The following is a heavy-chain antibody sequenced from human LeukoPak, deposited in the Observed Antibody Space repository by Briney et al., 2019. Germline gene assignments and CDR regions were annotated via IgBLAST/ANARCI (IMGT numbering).Heavy chain of an antibody. Sequence: GGSLRLSCAASGFTFSTYGMHWVRQAPGKGLEWVAFIRYDGSNKSYADSVKGRFTISRDNSKNTLYLQMNSLRAEDTAVYYCAKLPRSYAPANYFYYYLDVWGKGTTVTISS. CDR3: AKLPRSYAPANYFYYYLDV. V-gene: IGHV3-30*02. J-gene: IGHJ6*03. CDR2: IRYDGSNK. CDR1: GFTFSTYG. D-gene: IGHD2-15*01.